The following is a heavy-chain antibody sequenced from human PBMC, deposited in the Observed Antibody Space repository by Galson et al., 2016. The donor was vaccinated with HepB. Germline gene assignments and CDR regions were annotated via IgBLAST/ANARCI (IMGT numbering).Heavy chain of an antibody. CDR3: ARGNYEWLHYYHGMDV. J-gene: IGHJ6*02. V-gene: IGHV3-33*01. Sequence: SLRLSCAASGFTFSSYGMHWVRQAPGKGLEWVAVIWYDGSNKFYGDSVKGRFTISRDNSKNTLYLQMNSLRAEDTALYYCARGNYEWLHYYHGMDVWGQGTTVTVSS. CDR2: IWYDGSNK. D-gene: IGHD2-8*01. CDR1: GFTFSSYG.